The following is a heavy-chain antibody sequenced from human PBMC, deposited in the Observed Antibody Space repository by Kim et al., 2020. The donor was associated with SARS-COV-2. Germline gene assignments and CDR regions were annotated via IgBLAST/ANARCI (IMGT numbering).Heavy chain of an antibody. CDR1: GGSISSSSYY. V-gene: IGHV4-39*01. CDR3: ARRSSSWFEG. D-gene: IGHD6-13*01. CDR2: IYYSGST. J-gene: IGHJ4*02. Sequence: SETLSLTCTVSGGSISSSSYYWGWIRQPPGKGLEWIGSIYYSGSTYYNPSLKSLVTIFVDTSKNQFSLKLSSVTAADTAVYYCARRSSSWFEGWGQGTLVTVSS.